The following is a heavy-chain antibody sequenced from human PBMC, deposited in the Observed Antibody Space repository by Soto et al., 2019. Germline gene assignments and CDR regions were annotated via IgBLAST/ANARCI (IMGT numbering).Heavy chain of an antibody. Sequence: QVQLVQSGAEVKKPGASVKVSCKASGYTFTRSGISWVRQAPGQGPEWMGWISSYNGDTNYAQTFQGRGTMTTDTSTSTAYMELRSLRSDDTAVYYCAREGVAPYYYYGMDVWGRGTPVTVS. CDR2: ISSYNGDT. D-gene: IGHD5-12*01. CDR3: AREGVAPYYYYGMDV. J-gene: IGHJ6*02. CDR1: GYTFTRSG. V-gene: IGHV1-18*01.